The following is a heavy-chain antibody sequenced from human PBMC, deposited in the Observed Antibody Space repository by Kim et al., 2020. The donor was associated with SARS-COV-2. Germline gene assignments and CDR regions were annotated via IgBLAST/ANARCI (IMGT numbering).Heavy chain of an antibody. CDR2: IYYSGST. Sequence: SETLSLTCTVSGGSISSGGYYWSWIRQHPGKGLEWIGYIYYSGSTYYNPSLKSRVTISVDTSKNQFSLKLSSVTAADTAVYYCARGGGGMLAIYYYYYMDVWGKGTTVTVSS. V-gene: IGHV4-31*03. CDR1: GGSISSGGYY. CDR3: ARGGGGMLAIYYYYYMDV. D-gene: IGHD5-18*01. J-gene: IGHJ6*03.